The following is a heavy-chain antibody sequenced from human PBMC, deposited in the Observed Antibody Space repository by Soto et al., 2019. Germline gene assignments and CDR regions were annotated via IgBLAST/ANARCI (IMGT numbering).Heavy chain of an antibody. V-gene: IGHV4-59*01. CDR3: VRDYLLTGFDP. CDR2: VYYSGST. J-gene: IGHJ5*02. D-gene: IGHD3-9*01. Sequence: TVSEGKSRDYDWTWVRQPPGKGLEWIGYVYYSGSTNYNPSLESRVTISIDASKNQFSLKMKSVTAADTAVYYCVRDYLLTGFDPCGHVALVT. CDR1: EGKSRDYD.